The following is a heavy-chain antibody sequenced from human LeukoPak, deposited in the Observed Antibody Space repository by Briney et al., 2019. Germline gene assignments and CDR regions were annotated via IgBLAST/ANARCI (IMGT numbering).Heavy chain of an antibody. J-gene: IGHJ4*02. CDR2: ISSSSSYI. CDR3: ASRNNYYDSSGYYYYFDY. Sequence: PGGSLRLSCAASGFTFSSYSMTWVRQAPGKGLEWVSSISSSSSYIYYADSVKGRFTISRDNAKNSLYLQMNSLRAEDTAVYYCASRNNYYDSSGYYYYFDYWGQGTLVTVSS. V-gene: IGHV3-21*01. CDR1: GFTFSSYS. D-gene: IGHD3-22*01.